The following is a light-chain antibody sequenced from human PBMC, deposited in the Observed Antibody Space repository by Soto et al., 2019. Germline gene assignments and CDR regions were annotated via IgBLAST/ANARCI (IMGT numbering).Light chain of an antibody. J-gene: IGKJ1*01. V-gene: IGKV1-39*01. Sequence: DIQMTQSPSSLSASVGDTVTITCRARQSISSYLNWYQQKPGKAPKLLIYAASSLQSGVSSRFSGSGSGADFTLTISSLQPVDFATYYCRQCYSTSLTFGQGTKVEIK. CDR3: RQCYSTSLT. CDR1: QSISSY. CDR2: AAS.